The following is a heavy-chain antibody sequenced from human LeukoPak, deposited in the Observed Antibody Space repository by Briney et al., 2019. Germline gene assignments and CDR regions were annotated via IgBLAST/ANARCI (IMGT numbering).Heavy chain of an antibody. V-gene: IGHV4-39*01. CDR1: GGSISSSSYY. Sequence: PSETLSLTCTVSGGSISSSSYYWGWIRQPPGKGLEWIGSIYYSGSTYYNPSLKSRVTISVDTSKNQFSLKLSSVTAADTAVYYCARGRKYCSSTSCYRRSAAFDIWGQGTMVTVSS. D-gene: IGHD2-2*01. J-gene: IGHJ3*02. CDR2: IYYSGST. CDR3: ARGRKYCSSTSCYRRSAAFDI.